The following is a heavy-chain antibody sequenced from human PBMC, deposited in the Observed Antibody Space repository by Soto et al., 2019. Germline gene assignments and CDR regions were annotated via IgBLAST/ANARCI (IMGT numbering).Heavy chain of an antibody. V-gene: IGHV3-20*04. Sequence: PGGSRRLSCAASGFTFDDYGMSWVRQAPGKGLEWVSGINWNGGSTGYADSVKGRFTISRDNAKNSLYLQMNSLRAEDTALYYCVIDEGIAADGAWLDSWGRGTLVT. D-gene: IGHD6-13*01. CDR3: VIDEGIAADGAWLDS. CDR1: GFTFDDYG. J-gene: IGHJ5*01. CDR2: INWNGGST.